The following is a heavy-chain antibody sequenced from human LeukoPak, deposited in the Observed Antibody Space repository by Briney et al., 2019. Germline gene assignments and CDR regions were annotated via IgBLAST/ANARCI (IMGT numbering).Heavy chain of an antibody. D-gene: IGHD4-17*01. CDR3: ASTTVTTLDYYYYGMDV. Sequence: SETLSLTCTVSGGSISSGGYYWSWIRQHPGKGLEWIGYIYYSGSTYYNPSLKSRVTISVDTSKNQFSLKLSSVTAADTAVYYCASTTVTTLDYYYYGMDVWGQGTTVTVSS. V-gene: IGHV4-31*03. CDR1: GGSISSGGYY. CDR2: IYYSGST. J-gene: IGHJ6*02.